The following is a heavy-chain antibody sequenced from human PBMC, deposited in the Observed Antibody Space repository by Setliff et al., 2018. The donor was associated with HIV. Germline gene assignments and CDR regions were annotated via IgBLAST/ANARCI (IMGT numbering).Heavy chain of an antibody. Sequence: SETLSLTCTVSGGSISSSNYYWGWIRQSPGKGLEWIGSVFYSGNTYYNPSLKTRVTISVNTYKNQSSLTFRSVTAADTAVYYCARDTLTMVRGVMFVPAESYLGMDVWGQGTTVTV. CDR1: GGSISSSNYY. V-gene: IGHV4-39*07. CDR2: VFYSGNT. J-gene: IGHJ6*02. CDR3: ARDTLTMVRGVMFVPAESYLGMDV. D-gene: IGHD3-10*01.